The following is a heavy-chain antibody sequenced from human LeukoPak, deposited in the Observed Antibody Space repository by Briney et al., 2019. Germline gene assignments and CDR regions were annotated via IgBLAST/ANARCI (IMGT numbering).Heavy chain of an antibody. CDR2: INPSGGST. CDR1: GYTFTSYY. CDR3: ARDLWFGESSYGMDA. Sequence: ASVKVSCKASGYTFTSYYMHWVRQAPGQGLEWMGIINPSGGSTSYAQKFQGRVTMTRDTSTSTVYMELSSLRSEDTAVYYCARDLWFGESSYGMDAWGKGTTVTVSS. V-gene: IGHV1-46*01. J-gene: IGHJ6*04. D-gene: IGHD3-10*01.